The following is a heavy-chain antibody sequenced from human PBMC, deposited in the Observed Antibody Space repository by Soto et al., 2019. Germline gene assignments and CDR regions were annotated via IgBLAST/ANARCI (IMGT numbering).Heavy chain of an antibody. D-gene: IGHD2-21*02. CDR3: ARDRRAVVGDSFYYYFDY. CDR1: GYRFTSYC. V-gene: IGHV1-18*01. CDR2: ISPYNGNT. Sequence: QIQLGQSGAEMKKPGASVKVPCKASGYRFTSYCISWVRQAPGQGPEWMGWISPYNGNTYYAQKFQGRVTMTTDTATATAYMELRSLRSDDTAVYYCARDRRAVVGDSFYYYFDYWGQGTLVTVSS. J-gene: IGHJ4*02.